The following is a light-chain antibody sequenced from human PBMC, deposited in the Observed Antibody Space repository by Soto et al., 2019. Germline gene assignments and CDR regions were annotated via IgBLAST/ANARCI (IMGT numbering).Light chain of an antibody. CDR2: ENN. J-gene: IGLJ2*01. Sequence: QSVLTQPPSVSAAPGQKVTISCSGSSSNIGNNYVSWYQQLPGTAPKLLIYENNKRPSGIPDRFSGSKSSTSATLGITGLQTGDEAYYYCGTWDSSLSAVFGGGTQLTVL. V-gene: IGLV1-51*02. CDR1: SSNIGNNY. CDR3: GTWDSSLSAV.